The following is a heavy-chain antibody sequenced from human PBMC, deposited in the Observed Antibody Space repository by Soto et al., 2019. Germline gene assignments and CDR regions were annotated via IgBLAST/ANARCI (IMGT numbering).Heavy chain of an antibody. CDR3: ARVATTSESY. D-gene: IGHD2-21*02. J-gene: IGHJ4*02. V-gene: IGHV1-8*01. Sequence: ASVKVSCKASGYTFTSYDINWVRQATGQELEWMGWMNPKSGNTGYAQKFQGRVTMTRNTSISTVYMELSSLGSEATAVYYCARVATTSESYWGQGTLVTVSS. CDR1: GYTFTSYD. CDR2: MNPKSGNT.